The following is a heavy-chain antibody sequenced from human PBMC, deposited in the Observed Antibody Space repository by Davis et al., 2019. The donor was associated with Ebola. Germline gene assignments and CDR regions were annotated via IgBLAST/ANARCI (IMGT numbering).Heavy chain of an antibody. CDR3: ARDEEGTTMWVY. CDR1: GGSISSSSYY. J-gene: IGHJ4*02. V-gene: IGHV4-39*07. Sequence: GSLRLSCTVSGGSISSSSYYWGWIRQPPGKGLEWIGSIYYSGSTYYNPSLKSRVTISIDTSNNQFSLRLNSVTAADTAVYYCARDEEGTTMWVYWGQGTLVTVSS. CDR2: IYYSGST. D-gene: IGHD1-7*01.